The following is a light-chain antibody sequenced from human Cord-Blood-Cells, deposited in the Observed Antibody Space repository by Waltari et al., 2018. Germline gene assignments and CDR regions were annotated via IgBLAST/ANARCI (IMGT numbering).Light chain of an antibody. CDR1: QSGSRSY. CDR2: GAS. J-gene: IGKJ2*01. Sequence: DTVLTQSPGPLSLSPGERDTLSCRASQSGSRSYLAWYQQTPCQAPRLLIYGASSRATGIPDRFSGSGSGTDFTLTISRLEPEDFAVYYCQQYGSSPPNTFGQGTKLEIK. V-gene: IGKV3-20*01. CDR3: QQYGSSPPNT.